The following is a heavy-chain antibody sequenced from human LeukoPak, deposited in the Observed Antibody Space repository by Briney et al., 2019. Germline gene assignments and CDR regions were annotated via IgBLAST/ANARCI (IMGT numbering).Heavy chain of an antibody. CDR1: GGSISSSNW. Sequence: PSETLSLTCAVSGGSISSSNWWSWVRQPPGKGLEWIGEIYHSGSTNYNPSLKSRLTISVDTSKNQFSLKLSSVTAADTAVYYCARGRGYSYKNFDSWGQGTLVTVSS. J-gene: IGHJ4*02. CDR2: IYHSGST. V-gene: IGHV4-4*02. CDR3: ARGRGYSYKNFDS. D-gene: IGHD5-18*01.